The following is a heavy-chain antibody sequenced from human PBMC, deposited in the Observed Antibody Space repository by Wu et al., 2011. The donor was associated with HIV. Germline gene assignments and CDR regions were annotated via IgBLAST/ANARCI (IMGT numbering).Heavy chain of an antibody. D-gene: IGHD5-12*01. CDR2: FDPEDGET. CDR1: EYTLTDLS. J-gene: IGHJ3*01. V-gene: IGHV1-24*01. Sequence: QVQMVQSGAEVKKPGASVKVSCKVSEYTLTDLSMHWVRQAPGRGLEWMRGFDPEDGETIYAQKFQGRVTMTEDTSTDTAYMELSSLRSEDTAMYYCATEYRGAFNAWGQGTMVTVSS. CDR3: ATEYRGAFNA.